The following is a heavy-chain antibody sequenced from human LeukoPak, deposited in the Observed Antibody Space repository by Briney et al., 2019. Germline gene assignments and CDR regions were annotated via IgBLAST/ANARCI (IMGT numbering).Heavy chain of an antibody. CDR1: GDSISNSYY. V-gene: IGHV4-38-2*01. CDR3: ARWEVTAGFDY. J-gene: IGHJ4*02. Sequence: KPSETLSLTCAVSGDSISNSYYWGWIRQPPGKGLEWIGSIYHSGSTYYNPSLKSRVTISVDMSENQFSLKLSSVTAADTAVYYCARWEVTAGFDYWGQGTLVTVSS. CDR2: IYHSGST. D-gene: IGHD1-14*01.